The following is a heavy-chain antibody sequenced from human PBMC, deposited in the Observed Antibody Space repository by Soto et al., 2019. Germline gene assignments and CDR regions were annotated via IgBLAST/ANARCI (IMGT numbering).Heavy chain of an antibody. D-gene: IGHD5-18*01. V-gene: IGHV3-7*05. Sequence: EVQLVESGGGLVQPGGSLRLSCAASGFTFRTYWLSWVRQVPGKGLEWVANINLAGSEKNYVDSVKGRFTISRENARNSLYLQMSSLRAEDTALYYCARDGSTSWYSYDYHGMDVWGQGTTVTVSS. CDR3: ARDGSTSWYSYDYHGMDV. CDR2: INLAGSEK. CDR1: GFTFRTYW. J-gene: IGHJ6*02.